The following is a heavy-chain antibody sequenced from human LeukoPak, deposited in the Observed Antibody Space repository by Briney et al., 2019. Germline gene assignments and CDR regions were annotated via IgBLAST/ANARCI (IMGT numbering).Heavy chain of an antibody. Sequence: ASVKVSCKASGYTLTRYFIHWVRQAPGQGLEWMGIINPSGGSTSYAQKFQGRVTMTRDTSTSTVYMELSSLRSEDTAVYYCAREYSNLFDLWGRGTLVTVSS. CDR2: INPSGGST. D-gene: IGHD4-11*01. CDR3: AREYSNLFDL. CDR1: GYTLTRYF. V-gene: IGHV1-46*01. J-gene: IGHJ2*01.